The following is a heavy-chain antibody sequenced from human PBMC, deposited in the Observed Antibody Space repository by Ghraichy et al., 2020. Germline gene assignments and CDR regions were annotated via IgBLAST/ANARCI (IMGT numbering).Heavy chain of an antibody. CDR2: ISAYNGNT. CDR3: ARGRSLLPAVTNPYAAFDI. CDR1: GYTLSSYG. Sequence: ASVKVSCKASGYTLSSYGFNWVRQTPGQGLEWMGWISAYNGNTNYVQKLQGRVTMTTDTSTSTAYMELRSLRSDDTAVYYCARGRSLLPAVTNPYAAFDIWGQGTVVTVS. J-gene: IGHJ3*02. V-gene: IGHV1-18*01. D-gene: IGHD4-17*01.